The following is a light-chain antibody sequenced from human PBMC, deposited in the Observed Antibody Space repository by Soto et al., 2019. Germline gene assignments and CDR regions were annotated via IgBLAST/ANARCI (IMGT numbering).Light chain of an antibody. CDR1: ESVSTY. CDR2: DTS. J-gene: IGKJ4*01. CDR3: QQRSNWPLT. V-gene: IGKV3-11*01. Sequence: EIVLAQSPATLSLSPGERATLSCPASESVSTYLAWYQQKPGQSPRLLIYDTSKRATGIPARFSGSGSGTDFTLTISSLEPEDFVVYYCQQRSNWPLTFGGGTKVEIK.